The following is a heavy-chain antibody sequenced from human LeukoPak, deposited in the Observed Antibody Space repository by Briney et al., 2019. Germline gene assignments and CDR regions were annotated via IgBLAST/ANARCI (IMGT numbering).Heavy chain of an antibody. V-gene: IGHV3-30*03. J-gene: IGHJ4*02. CDR1: GFPFNDYV. Sequence: PGRSLRLSCTVSGFPFNDYVIHWVRQAPGKGLAWVAVTSADERIKIYNDSVRGRFTISRDNSKNTQYLQMNSLRVEDTAVYYCARDPVLGAPDYLDYWGRGTLVSVSS. D-gene: IGHD1-26*01. CDR2: TSADERIK. CDR3: ARDPVLGAPDYLDY.